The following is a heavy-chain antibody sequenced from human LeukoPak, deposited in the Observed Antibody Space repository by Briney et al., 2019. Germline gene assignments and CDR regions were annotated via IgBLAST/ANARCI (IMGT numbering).Heavy chain of an antibody. CDR2: INPSGGST. CDR3: AREKIYYDSSGYVFDY. Sequence: ASVKVSCKASGYTFTSYYMHWVRQAPGQGLEWMGIINPSGGSTSYAQKFQGRVTMTRDMSTSTVYMELSSLRSEDTAVYYCAREKIYYDSSGYVFDYWGQGTLVTASS. D-gene: IGHD3-22*01. V-gene: IGHV1-46*01. J-gene: IGHJ4*02. CDR1: GYTFTSYY.